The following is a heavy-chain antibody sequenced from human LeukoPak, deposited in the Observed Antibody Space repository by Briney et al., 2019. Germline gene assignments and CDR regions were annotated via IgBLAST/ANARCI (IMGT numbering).Heavy chain of an antibody. D-gene: IGHD4-17*01. Sequence: SETLSLTCTVSGGSISSYYWSWIRQPAGKGLEWIGRIYTSGSTNYNPSLKSRVTMSVDTSKNQFSLKLSSVTAADTAVYYCARDRDTVTTGWYFDPWGRGTLVTVSS. CDR3: ARDRDTVTTGWYFDP. CDR1: GGSISSYY. J-gene: IGHJ2*01. CDR2: IYTSGST. V-gene: IGHV4-4*07.